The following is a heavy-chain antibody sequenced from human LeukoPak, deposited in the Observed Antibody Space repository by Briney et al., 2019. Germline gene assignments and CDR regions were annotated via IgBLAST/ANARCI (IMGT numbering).Heavy chain of an antibody. J-gene: IGHJ4*02. CDR2: TYYRSKWYN. CDR1: GDSVASNNGA. D-gene: IGHD6-19*01. Sequence: SQTLSLTCAISGDSVASNNGAWNWIRQSPSRGLEWLGRTYYRSKWYNDYAMPMKGRISINPDTSKNQFSLQVNSVTPEDTAIYYCARDLGTSGWYTFDYWGQGTLVTASS. V-gene: IGHV6-1*01. CDR3: ARDLGTSGWYTFDY.